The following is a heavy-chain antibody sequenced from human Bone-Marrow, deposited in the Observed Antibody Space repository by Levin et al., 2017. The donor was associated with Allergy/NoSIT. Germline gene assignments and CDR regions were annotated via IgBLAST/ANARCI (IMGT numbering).Heavy chain of an antibody. Sequence: QPGGSLRLSCAASGFNSSKYAMNWVRQAPGKGLEWVSGVSGSGADTYYADSVKGRFTISRDNSKNTLYLQMSSLRADDTAVYYCAKAVVTVTDYDYWGQGTLVTVSS. J-gene: IGHJ4*02. CDR2: VSGSGADT. CDR1: GFNSSKYA. CDR3: AKAVVTVTDYDY. V-gene: IGHV3-23*01. D-gene: IGHD2-21*02.